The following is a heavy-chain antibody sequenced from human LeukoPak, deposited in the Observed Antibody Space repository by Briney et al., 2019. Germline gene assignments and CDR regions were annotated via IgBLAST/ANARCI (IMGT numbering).Heavy chain of an antibody. CDR2: IRSKANSYVT. V-gene: IGHV3-73*01. J-gene: IGHJ6*02. D-gene: IGHD2-15*01. Sequence: GGSLRLSCVGSGSTFSGSALHWVRQASGKGLEWVGRIRSKANSYVTAYAASLEGRVTISRDDSKNTAYLQMNSLKTEDTAVYFCTRHTDRYCSGAGCYVNYFYGLDVWGQGTTVTVSS. CDR1: GSTFSGSA. CDR3: TRHTDRYCSGAGCYVNYFYGLDV.